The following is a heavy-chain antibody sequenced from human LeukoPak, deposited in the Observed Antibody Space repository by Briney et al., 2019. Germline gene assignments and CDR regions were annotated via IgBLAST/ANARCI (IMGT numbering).Heavy chain of an antibody. CDR1: GFTFSSYA. J-gene: IGHJ6*03. CDR3: ACSPTSYYYYMDV. Sequence: PGGFLRLSCAASGFTFSSYAMHWVRQAPGKGLEWVAVISYDGSNKYYADSVKGRFTISRDNSKNTLYLQMNSLRAEDTAVYYCACSPTSYYYYMDVWGKGTTVTVSS. V-gene: IGHV3-30*04. CDR2: ISYDGSNK.